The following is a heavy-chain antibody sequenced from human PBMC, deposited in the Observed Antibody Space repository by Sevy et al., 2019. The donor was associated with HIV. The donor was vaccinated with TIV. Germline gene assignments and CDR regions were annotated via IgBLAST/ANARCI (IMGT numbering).Heavy chain of an antibody. Sequence: SETLSLTCAVYGGSFSGYYWSWIRQPPGKGLEWIGEINHSGSTNYNPSLKSRVTISVDTSKNQFSLKLSSVTAADTAVYYCARGPSSSWQSRGGYFDYWGQGPLVTVSS. CDR2: INHSGST. CDR3: ARGPSSSWQSRGGYFDY. CDR1: GGSFSGYY. J-gene: IGHJ4*02. D-gene: IGHD6-13*01. V-gene: IGHV4-34*01.